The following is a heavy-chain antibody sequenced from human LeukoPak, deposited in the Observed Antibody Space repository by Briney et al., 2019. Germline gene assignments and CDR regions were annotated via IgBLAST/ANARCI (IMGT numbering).Heavy chain of an antibody. CDR3: ARIDNWNYYYMDV. Sequence: SVKVSCKASGYTFNNYYINWVRQAPGQGLEWMGGIIPIFGTANYAQKFQGRVTITADESTSTAYMELSSLRSEDTAVYYCARIDNWNYYYMDVWGKGTTVTVSS. D-gene: IGHD1-20*01. J-gene: IGHJ6*03. CDR1: GYTFNNYY. V-gene: IGHV1-69*13. CDR2: IIPIFGTA.